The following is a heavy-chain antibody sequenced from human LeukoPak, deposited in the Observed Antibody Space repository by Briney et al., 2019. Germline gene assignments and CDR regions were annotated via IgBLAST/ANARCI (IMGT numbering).Heavy chain of an antibody. Sequence: PSETLFLTCTVSGGSISSYYWSWIRQPPGKGLEWIGYIYYSGSTNYNPSLKSRVTISVDTSKNQFSLKLSSVTAADTAVYYCARQLSISSGYSNWFDPWGQETLVTVSS. J-gene: IGHJ5*02. CDR2: IYYSGST. V-gene: IGHV4-59*08. CDR1: GGSISSYY. D-gene: IGHD3-22*01. CDR3: ARQLSISSGYSNWFDP.